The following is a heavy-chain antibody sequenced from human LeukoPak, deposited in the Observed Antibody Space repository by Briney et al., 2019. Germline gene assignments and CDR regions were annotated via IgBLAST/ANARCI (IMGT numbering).Heavy chain of an antibody. Sequence: GGSLRLSCAASGFTFSSYSMNWVRQAPGKGLEWVSSISSSSSYIYYADSVKGRFTISRDNAKNSLYLQMNSLRAEDTAVYYCARDLDGLMIDYWGQGTLVTVSS. CDR2: ISSSSSYI. CDR1: GFTFSSYS. V-gene: IGHV3-21*01. J-gene: IGHJ4*02. D-gene: IGHD5-24*01. CDR3: ARDLDGLMIDY.